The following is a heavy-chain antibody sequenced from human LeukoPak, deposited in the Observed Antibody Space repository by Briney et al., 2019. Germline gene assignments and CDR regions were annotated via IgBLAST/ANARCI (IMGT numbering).Heavy chain of an antibody. CDR1: GFTLSSYA. CDR3: AKEGWGIAVAGPLDY. CDR2: ISSRGGST. J-gene: IGHJ4*02. D-gene: IGHD6-19*01. V-gene: IGHV3-23*01. Sequence: GGSLRLSCAPSGFTLSSYAMNWVPQAPEEGLECMSGISSRGGSTYYTDYVKRRFTLSRDNTKNTLYLKMNSVRDEDTAVYYCAKEGWGIAVAGPLDYWGQGTLVTVSS.